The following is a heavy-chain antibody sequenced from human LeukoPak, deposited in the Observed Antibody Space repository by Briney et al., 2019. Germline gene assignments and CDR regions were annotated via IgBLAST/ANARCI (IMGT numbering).Heavy chain of an antibody. CDR2: IKQDGSEK. CDR1: GFTFSKYW. D-gene: IGHD6-19*01. CDR3: ARYLAGSGWHFDY. J-gene: IGHJ4*02. Sequence: GGSLRLSCAASGFTFSKYWMNWVRQAPGKGLEWVANIKQDGSEKFYVDSVKGRFTISRGNAKNSLYLQMNSLRAEDTAVYYCARYLAGSGWHFDYWGQGVLVTVSS. V-gene: IGHV3-7*02.